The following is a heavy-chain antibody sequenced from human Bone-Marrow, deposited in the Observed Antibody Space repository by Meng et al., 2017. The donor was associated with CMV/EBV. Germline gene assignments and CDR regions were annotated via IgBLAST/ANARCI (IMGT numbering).Heavy chain of an antibody. CDR1: GFTVSSNY. CDR3: ARHILGAADE. CDR2: IYSGGST. J-gene: IGHJ4*02. D-gene: IGHD6-13*01. V-gene: IGHV3-53*01. Sequence: GGSLRLPCAASGFTVSSNYMSWVRQAPGKGLEWVSVIYSGGSTYYADSVKGRFTISRDNSKNTLYLQMNSLKAEDTSMYYFARHILGAADEWGQGTMVTVSS.